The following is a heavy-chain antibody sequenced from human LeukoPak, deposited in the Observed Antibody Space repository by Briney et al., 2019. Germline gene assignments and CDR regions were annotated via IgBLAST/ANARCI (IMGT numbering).Heavy chain of an antibody. Sequence: GGSLRLSCAASGFTFSGSAMHWVRQASGTGLEWVGRSRSKANNYATAYAASVKGRFTISRDDSKNTAYLQMNSLKTEDTAVYYCTKHPSDDGGAIDYWGQGTLVTVSS. V-gene: IGHV3-73*01. CDR1: GFTFSGSA. J-gene: IGHJ4*02. CDR2: SRSKANNYAT. CDR3: TKHPSDDGGAIDY. D-gene: IGHD4-23*01.